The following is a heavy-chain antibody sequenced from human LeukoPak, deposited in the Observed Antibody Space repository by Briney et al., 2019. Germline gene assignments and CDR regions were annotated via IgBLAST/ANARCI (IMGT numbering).Heavy chain of an antibody. D-gene: IGHD3-22*01. CDR2: IYYSGST. CDR1: GDSISGFY. Sequence: SETLSLTCTVSGDSISGFYWSWIRQPPGKGLEWIGYIYYSGSTNYNPSLKSRVTISVDTSKNQFSLKLSSVTAADTAVYYCARGSDYINTSYYYGGGAFDIWGQGTMVTVSS. J-gene: IGHJ3*02. CDR3: ARGSDYINTSYYYGGGAFDI. V-gene: IGHV4-59*12.